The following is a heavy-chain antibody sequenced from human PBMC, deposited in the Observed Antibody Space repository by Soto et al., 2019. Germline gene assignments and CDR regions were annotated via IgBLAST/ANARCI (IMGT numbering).Heavy chain of an antibody. V-gene: IGHV1-8*01. D-gene: IGHD6-13*01. CDR2: MNPNSGNT. CDR3: ARERSAAGTGWFDP. J-gene: IGHJ5*02. CDR1: GYTFTSYD. Sequence: QVQLVQSGAEVKKPGASVKVSCKASGYTFTSYDINWVRQATGQGLEWMGWMNPNSGNTGYAQKFQGRVTMTMNTSISTAYMELSSLRSEGTDEYYCARERSAAGTGWFDPWGQGTLVTVSS.